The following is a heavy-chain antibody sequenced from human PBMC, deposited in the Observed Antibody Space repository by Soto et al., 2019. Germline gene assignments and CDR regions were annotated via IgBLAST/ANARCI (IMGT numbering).Heavy chain of an antibody. V-gene: IGHV1-18*01. CDR2: ISPKSGSI. Sequence: ASVKVSCKTSGYTFTRSGISWVRQAPGQGLEWMGWISPKSGSIKYAQKFQGRVIMTTDTSTSTAYMELRSLRSDDTAVYYCVKDRDSNSWPSRDVWGPGTTVTAP. CDR3: VKDRDSNSWPSRDV. J-gene: IGHJ6*02. CDR1: GYTFTRSG. D-gene: IGHD3-22*01.